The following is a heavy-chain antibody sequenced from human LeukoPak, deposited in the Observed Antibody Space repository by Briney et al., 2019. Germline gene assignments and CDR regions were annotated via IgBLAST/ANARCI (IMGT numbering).Heavy chain of an antibody. CDR3: ARGGGTTNNYYYGMDV. CDR2: IKKDGSEK. CDR1: GFSFSSFW. J-gene: IGHJ6*02. V-gene: IGHV3-7*03. Sequence: GGSLRLSCATSGFSFSSFWMSWVRQAPGKGLEWVANIKKDGSEKYYVDSVKGRFTISRDNVKNSLYLQMNSLRAEDTGVYYCARGGGTTNNYYYGMDVWGQGTTVTVSS. D-gene: IGHD1-7*01.